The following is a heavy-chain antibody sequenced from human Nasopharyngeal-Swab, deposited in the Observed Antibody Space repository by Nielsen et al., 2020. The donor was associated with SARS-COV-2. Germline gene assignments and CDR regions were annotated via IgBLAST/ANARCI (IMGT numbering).Heavy chain of an antibody. CDR3: ARSIAARPFGY. Sequence: LSLTCAASGFTFSSYSMNWVRQAPGKGLEWVSSISSSSSYIYYADSVKGRFTISRDNAKNSLYLQMNSLRAEDTAVYYCARSIAARPFGYWGQGTLVTVSS. V-gene: IGHV3-21*01. CDR2: ISSSSSYI. D-gene: IGHD6-6*01. J-gene: IGHJ4*02. CDR1: GFTFSSYS.